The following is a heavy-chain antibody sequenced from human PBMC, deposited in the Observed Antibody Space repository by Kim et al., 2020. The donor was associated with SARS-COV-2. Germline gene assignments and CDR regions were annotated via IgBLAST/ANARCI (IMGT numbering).Heavy chain of an antibody. CDR1: GGSISSYY. V-gene: IGHV4-59*13. J-gene: IGHJ3*02. D-gene: IGHD3-3*01. CDR3: ARGSERKDFWSGYWRVAFDI. Sequence: SETLSLTCTVSGGSISSYYWSWIRQPPGKGLEWIGYIYYSGSTNYNPSLKSRVTISVDTSKNQFSLKLSSVTAADTAVYYCARGSERKDFWSGYWRVAFDIWGQGTMVTVSS. CDR2: IYYSGST.